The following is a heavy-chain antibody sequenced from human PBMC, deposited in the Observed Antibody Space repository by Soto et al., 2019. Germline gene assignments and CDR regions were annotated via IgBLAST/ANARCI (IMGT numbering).Heavy chain of an antibody. CDR2: ISGSGGST. CDR1: GFTFSSYA. CDR3: AKDLQPLWFGKGPFDY. Sequence: GGSLRLSCAASGFTFSSYAMSWVRQAPGKGLEWVSAISGSGGSTYYAESVKGRFTISRDNSKNTLYLQMNSLRAEDTAVYYCAKDLQPLWFGKGPFDYWGQGTLVTVSS. J-gene: IGHJ4*02. D-gene: IGHD3-10*01. V-gene: IGHV3-23*01.